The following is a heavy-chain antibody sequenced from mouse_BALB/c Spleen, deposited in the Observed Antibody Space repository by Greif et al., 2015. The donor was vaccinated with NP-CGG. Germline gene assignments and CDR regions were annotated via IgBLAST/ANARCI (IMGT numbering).Heavy chain of an antibody. J-gene: IGHJ2*01. CDR2: ISSGGST. V-gene: IGHV5-6-5*01. CDR3: ARLLRLRYFDY. Sequence: EVHLVESGGGLVKPGGSLKLSCAASGFTFSSYAMSWVRQTPEKRLEWVASISSGGSTYYPDSVKGRFTISRDNARNILYLQMSSLRSEDTAMYYCARLLRLRYFDYWGQGTTLTVSS. CDR1: GFTFSSYA. D-gene: IGHD1-2*01.